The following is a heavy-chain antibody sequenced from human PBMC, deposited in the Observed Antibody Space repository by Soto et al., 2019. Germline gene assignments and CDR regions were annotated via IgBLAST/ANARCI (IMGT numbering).Heavy chain of an antibody. Sequence: QVQLVQSGAEVKKPGSSVKVSCKASGGTFSSYAISWVRQAPGQGLEWMGGIIPIFGTANYAQKFQGRVTITAGESMSTAYMELSSLRSEDTAVYYCARGVTWYSSGPRRYAEVGLDYWGQGTLVTVSS. D-gene: IGHD6-19*01. CDR2: IIPIFGTA. CDR3: ARGVTWYSSGPRRYAEVGLDY. CDR1: GGTFSSYA. V-gene: IGHV1-69*01. J-gene: IGHJ4*02.